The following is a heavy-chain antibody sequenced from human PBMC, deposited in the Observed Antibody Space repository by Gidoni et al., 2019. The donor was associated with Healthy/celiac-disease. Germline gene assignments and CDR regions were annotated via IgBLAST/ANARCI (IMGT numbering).Heavy chain of an antibody. Sequence: QVQLLESGGGVVQPGRSLRLSCAASGFTFSRYGMHWVRQAPGKGLEWVAVIWYDGSNKYYADSVKGRFTISRDNSKNTLYLQMNSLRAEDTAVYYCARGLGASRRTGAFDIWGQGTMVTVSS. CDR2: IWYDGSNK. CDR3: ARGLGASRRTGAFDI. D-gene: IGHD1-1*01. J-gene: IGHJ3*02. CDR1: GFTFSRYG. V-gene: IGHV3-33*01.